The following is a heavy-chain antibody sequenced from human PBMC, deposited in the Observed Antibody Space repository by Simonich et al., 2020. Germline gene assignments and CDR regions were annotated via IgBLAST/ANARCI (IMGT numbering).Heavy chain of an antibody. CDR3: ARDGLGTAYYYYMDV. D-gene: IGHD7-27*01. Sequence: EVQLVESGGGLVQPGGSLRLSCAASGFTFSSYWMSWVRQAPGKGLEWVANIKQEGSEKYYVDSVKGRFTSSRDNAKNSLYLQRNSLRAEDTAVYYCARDGLGTAYYYYMDVWGKGTTVTVSS. CDR1: GFTFSSYW. CDR2: IKQEGSEK. J-gene: IGHJ6*03. V-gene: IGHV3-7*01.